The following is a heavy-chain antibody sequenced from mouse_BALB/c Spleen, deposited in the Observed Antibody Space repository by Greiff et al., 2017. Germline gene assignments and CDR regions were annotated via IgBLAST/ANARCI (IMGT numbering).Heavy chain of an antibody. D-gene: IGHD1-1*01. V-gene: IGHV5-6-5*01. CDR1: GFTFSSYA. CDR2: ISSGGST. Sequence: EVKLVESGGDLVKPGGSLKLSCAASGFTFSSYAMSWVRQTPEKRLEWVASISSGGSTYYPDSVKGRFTISRDNARNILYLQMSSLRSEDTAMYYCARGGTTVGYAMDYWGQGTSVTVSS. CDR3: ARGGTTVGYAMDY. J-gene: IGHJ4*01.